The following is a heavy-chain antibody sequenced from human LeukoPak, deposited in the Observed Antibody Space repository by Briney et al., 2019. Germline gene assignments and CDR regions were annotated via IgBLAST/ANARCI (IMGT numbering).Heavy chain of an antibody. V-gene: IGHV3-23*01. J-gene: IGHJ5*02. CDR3: AKDLHYYGSGSENWFDP. D-gene: IGHD3-10*01. Sequence: GGSLRLSCATSGFTFSRHAMSWVRQAPGKGLEWVSGISGSGGSTYSADSVKGRFTISRDNSKNTLYLQMNSLRAEDTAVYYCAKDLHYYGSGSENWFDPWGQGTLVTVSS. CDR1: GFTFSRHA. CDR2: ISGSGGST.